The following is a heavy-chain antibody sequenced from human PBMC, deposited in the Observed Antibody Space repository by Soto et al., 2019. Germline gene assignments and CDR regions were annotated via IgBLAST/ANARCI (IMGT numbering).Heavy chain of an antibody. J-gene: IGHJ4*02. CDR2: INHSGST. CDR1: GGSFSGYY. D-gene: IGHD2-15*01. V-gene: IGHV4-34*01. CDR3: ARGRAKRGYCSGGSCSRSYYFDY. Sequence: SETLSLTCAVYGGSFSGYYWSWIRQPPGKGLEWIGEINHSGSTNYNPSLKSRVTISVDTSKNQFSLKLSSVTAADTAVYYCARGRAKRGYCSGGSCSRSYYFDYWGQGTLVTVSS.